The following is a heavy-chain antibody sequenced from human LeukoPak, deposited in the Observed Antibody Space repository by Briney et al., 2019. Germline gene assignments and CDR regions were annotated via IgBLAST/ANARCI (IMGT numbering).Heavy chain of an antibody. D-gene: IGHD5-24*01. Sequence: SETLSLTCTVPGGSISSYCWSWIRQPPGKGLEWIGYIYYSGSTNYNPSLKSRVTISVDTSKNQFSLKLSSVTAADTAVYYCARGDRWLQLPFDYWGQGTLVTVSS. CDR1: GGSISSYC. CDR3: ARGDRWLQLPFDY. V-gene: IGHV4-59*08. J-gene: IGHJ4*02. CDR2: IYYSGST.